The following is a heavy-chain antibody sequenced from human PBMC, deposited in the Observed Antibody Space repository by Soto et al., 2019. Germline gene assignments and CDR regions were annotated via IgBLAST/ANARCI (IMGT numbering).Heavy chain of an antibody. Sequence: DVQLVESGGGLIQPGGSLRLSCVASGLTVSGKKYMAWVRQAPGKGPEWVSGVYDLDGTYYADSVRGRFTTSIDSSRTTLYIPMRDLRPEDTALYFWATWHLREHAYDIWGQGTMVTVSS. CDR1: GLTVSGKKY. CDR3: ATWHLREHAYDI. V-gene: IGHV3-53*01. CDR2: VYDLDGT. J-gene: IGHJ3*02. D-gene: IGHD5-12*01.